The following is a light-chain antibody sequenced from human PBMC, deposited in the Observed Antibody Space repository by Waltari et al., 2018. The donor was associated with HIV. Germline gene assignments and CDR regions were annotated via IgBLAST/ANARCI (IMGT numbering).Light chain of an antibody. Sequence: SYELAQPPSVSVSPGQTARLTCSGDALPRQFVYWYQQKPGQAPIVFIYKDSERPSGIPERFSGFISGRTATLTISAVQAEDEADYYCQSADITGTLGVFGGGTRLTV. CDR3: QSADITGTLGV. V-gene: IGLV3-25*03. CDR1: ALPRQF. J-gene: IGLJ2*01. CDR2: KDS.